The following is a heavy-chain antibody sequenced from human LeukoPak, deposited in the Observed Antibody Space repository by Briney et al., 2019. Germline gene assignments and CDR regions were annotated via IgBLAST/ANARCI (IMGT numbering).Heavy chain of an antibody. CDR2: IRYDGTSK. CDR3: AKGHEFGDRKYYFDY. D-gene: IGHD2-21*01. Sequence: GGSLRLSCAASGFTFNSHGMHWVRQAPGKGLEWVAFIRYDGTSKYYPDSVKGRFTISRDNSRNTLYLQMNSLRPEDTAVYYCAKGHEFGDRKYYFDYWGQGALVTVSS. CDR1: GFTFNSHG. J-gene: IGHJ4*02. V-gene: IGHV3-30*02.